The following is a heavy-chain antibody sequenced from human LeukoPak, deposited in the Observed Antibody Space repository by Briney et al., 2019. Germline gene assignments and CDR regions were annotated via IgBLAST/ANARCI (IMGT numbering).Heavy chain of an antibody. CDR1: GFTFSNAW. V-gene: IGHV3-15*01. CDR3: TTDPMSWYRQAHHYYFDY. Sequence: GGSLRLSCAASGFTFSNAWMGWVRQAPGKGLEWVGRIKSKTDGGTTDYAAPVKGRFTISRDDSKNTLYLQMNSLKTEDTAVYYCTTDPMSWYRQAHHYYFDYWGQGTLVTVSS. CDR2: IKSKTDGGTT. J-gene: IGHJ4*02. D-gene: IGHD6-13*01.